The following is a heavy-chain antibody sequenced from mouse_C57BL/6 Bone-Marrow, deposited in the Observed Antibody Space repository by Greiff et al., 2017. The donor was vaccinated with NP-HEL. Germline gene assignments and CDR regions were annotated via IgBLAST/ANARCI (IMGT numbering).Heavy chain of an antibody. Sequence: EVQVVESGGDLVKPGGSLKLSCAASGFTFSSYGMSWVRQTPDKRLEWVATISSGGSYTYYPDSVKGRFSIFIDNAKNTLYLQMSGLKAEDTAMYYCAEGGRGFAYWGQGTLVTVSA. CDR2: ISSGGSYT. J-gene: IGHJ3*01. CDR1: GFTFSSYG. D-gene: IGHD3-3*01. CDR3: AEGGRGFAY. V-gene: IGHV5-6*01.